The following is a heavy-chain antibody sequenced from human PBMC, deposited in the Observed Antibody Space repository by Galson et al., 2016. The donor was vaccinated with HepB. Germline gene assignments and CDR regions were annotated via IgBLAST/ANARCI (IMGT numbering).Heavy chain of an antibody. V-gene: IGHV3-23*01. D-gene: IGHD3-10*01. Sequence: SLRLSCAASGFTFSSYAMTWVRQAPGKGLDWVSTISGSGDETNYADSVKGRFTSSGDNSKNTLYLQMTRLRAEDTAVYYCASGIAVTTSNSFWYFDLWGRGTLVTVSS. CDR1: GFTFSSYA. J-gene: IGHJ2*01. CDR3: ASGIAVTTSNSFWYFDL. CDR2: ISGSGDET.